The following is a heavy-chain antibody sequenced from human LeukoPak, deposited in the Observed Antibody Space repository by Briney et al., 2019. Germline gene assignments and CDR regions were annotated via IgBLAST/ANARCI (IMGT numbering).Heavy chain of an antibody. D-gene: IGHD3-10*01. CDR3: ARVSGFYYYGSGTANYYYYGMDV. CDR1: GGSFSGYY. J-gene: IGHJ6*02. Sequence: PSETLSLTCAVYGGSFSGYYWSWIRQPPGKGREWIGEINHIGSTNYNPSLKSRVTISVDTSKNQFSLKLSSVTAADTAVYYCARVSGFYYYGSGTANYYYYGMDVWGQGTTVTVSS. CDR2: INHIGST. V-gene: IGHV4-34*01.